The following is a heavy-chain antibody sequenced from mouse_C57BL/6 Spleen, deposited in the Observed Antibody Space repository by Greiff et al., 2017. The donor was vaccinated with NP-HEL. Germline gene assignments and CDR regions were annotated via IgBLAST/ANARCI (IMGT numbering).Heavy chain of an antibody. J-gene: IGHJ3*01. V-gene: IGHV1-59*01. CDR1: GYTFTSYW. CDR2: IDPSDSYT. D-gene: IGHD1-1*01. Sequence: QVQLQQPGAELVRPGTSVKLSCKASGYTFTSYWMHWVKQRPGQGLEWIGVIDPSDSYTNYNQKFKGKATLTVDTSSSTAYMQLSSLTSEDSAVYYCARKGIYYYGSSYAWFAYWGQGTLVTVSA. CDR3: ARKGIYYYGSSYAWFAY.